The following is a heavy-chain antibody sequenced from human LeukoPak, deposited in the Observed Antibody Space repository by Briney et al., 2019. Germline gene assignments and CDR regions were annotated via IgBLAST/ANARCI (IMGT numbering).Heavy chain of an antibody. CDR3: ARDGSGSDFSLDY. V-gene: IGHV3-7*04. Sequence: GGSLRLSCAASGFSFSDYYMSWVRQAPGKGLEWVADIRPDGSDIYNVDSVRGRFTISRDNTKNSVFLQMNSLKDEDTAVYYCARDGSGSDFSLDYWGPGTLVTVSS. CDR1: GFSFSDYY. D-gene: IGHD3-10*01. CDR2: IRPDGSDI. J-gene: IGHJ4*02.